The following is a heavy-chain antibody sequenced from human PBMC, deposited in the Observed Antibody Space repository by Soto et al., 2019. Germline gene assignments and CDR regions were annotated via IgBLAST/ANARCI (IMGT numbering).Heavy chain of an antibody. J-gene: IGHJ6*02. D-gene: IGHD2-8*01. CDR1: GFTFSSYG. V-gene: IGHV3-33*01. CDR2: IWYDGSNK. CDR3: ARVQFFNVYAANYGMDV. Sequence: GGSLRLSCAASGFTFSSYGMHWVRQAPGKGLEWVAVIWYDGSNKYYADSVKGRFTISRDNSKNTLYLQMNSLRAEDTAVYYCARVQFFNVYAANYGMDVWGQGTTVTVSS.